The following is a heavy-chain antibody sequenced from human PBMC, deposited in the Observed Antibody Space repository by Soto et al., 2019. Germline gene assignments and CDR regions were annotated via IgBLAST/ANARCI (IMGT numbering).Heavy chain of an antibody. V-gene: IGHV4-30-4*01. Sequence: QVRLQESGPRLVESSQTLSLTCTVSGGSISNGYHYWSWVRQTPGKGLEWVGHVYHSGRTQYNPSLKGRVGILVDTSRNQFSRNLNFMTAADTAVYYCARWVEVSLDYFDSWGQGIPVTVSS. CDR3: ARWVEVSLDYFDS. J-gene: IGHJ4*02. D-gene: IGHD2-15*01. CDR2: VYHSGRT. CDR1: GGSISNGYHY.